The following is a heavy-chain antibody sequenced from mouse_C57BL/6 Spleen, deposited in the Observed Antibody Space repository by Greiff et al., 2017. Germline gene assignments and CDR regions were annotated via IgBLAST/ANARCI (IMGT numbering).Heavy chain of an antibody. J-gene: IGHJ3*01. D-gene: IGHD3-2*02. CDR3: AREGADQATGAIAY. V-gene: IGHV14-3*01. CDR1: GFTFKNSY. CDR2: IDPASGNT. Sequence: VQLQQSVAELVRPGASVKLSCTASGFTFKNSYMHWVKQRPEQGLEWIGRIDPASGNTKYAPKFQGTATITAATSSNTAYLQLSNLSSEDTAIYYCAREGADQATGAIAYWGQGTLVTVSA.